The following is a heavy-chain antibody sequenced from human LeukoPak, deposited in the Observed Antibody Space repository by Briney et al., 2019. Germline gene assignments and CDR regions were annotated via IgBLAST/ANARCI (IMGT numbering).Heavy chain of an antibody. V-gene: IGHV3-30*15. J-gene: IGHJ4*02. Sequence: GGSLRLSCVASGFSFTNYAMHWVRQAPGKGLEWVAVISYDGTNKYDADSVKGRLTISRDNSNNALYLQMSSLRPEDTAVYYCARDGERFCSSATCWGGTCLDNWGQGTLLTVSS. CDR3: ARDGERFCSSATCWGGTCLDN. CDR2: ISYDGTNK. CDR1: GFSFTNYA. D-gene: IGHD2-2*01.